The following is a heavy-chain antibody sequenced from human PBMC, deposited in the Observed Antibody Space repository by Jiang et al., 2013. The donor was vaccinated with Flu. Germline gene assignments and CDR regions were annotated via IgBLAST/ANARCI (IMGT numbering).Heavy chain of an antibody. CDR2: ISSEGSTT. D-gene: IGHD3-3*01. J-gene: IGHJ2*01. CDR1: GFTFSSYG. V-gene: IGHV3-30*18. CDR3: AKGLTFTKWYFDL. Sequence: RSLRLSCAASGFTFSSYGIHWVRQAPGKGLEWLAVISSEGSTTFYADAVKGRFTISRDNSQNTLYLQINSLRAEDTAVYYCAKGLTFTKWYFDLWGRGTLVSVSS.